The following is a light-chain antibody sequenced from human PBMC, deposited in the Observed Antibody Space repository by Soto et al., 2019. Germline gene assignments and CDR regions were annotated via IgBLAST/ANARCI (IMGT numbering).Light chain of an antibody. CDR1: SSDVGGYDH. V-gene: IGLV2-8*01. CDR3: SSDAGNYNYV. CDR2: EVT. Sequence: APTQPPSASGSLGQSVTIPCTGTSSDVGGYDHVSWYQQHPGKAPKLMIYEVTKRPAGVPDRFSGSKSGNTASLTVSGLQAEDEADYYCSSDAGNYNYVFGTGTKVTVL. J-gene: IGLJ1*01.